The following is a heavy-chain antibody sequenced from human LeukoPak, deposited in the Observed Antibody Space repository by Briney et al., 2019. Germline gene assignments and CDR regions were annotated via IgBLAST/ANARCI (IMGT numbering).Heavy chain of an antibody. CDR3: ARNQRRRDY. V-gene: IGHV3-7*01. Sequence: RRSLRLSCAASGFTFSNYWMTWVRQAPGKGLELVANIKQDGSEKYYVDSVKGRFTISRDNAKNSLYLQMNSLRAEDTAVYYCARNQRRRDYWGQGTLVTVSS. J-gene: IGHJ4*02. CDR2: IKQDGSEK. CDR1: GFTFSNYW. D-gene: IGHD1-14*01.